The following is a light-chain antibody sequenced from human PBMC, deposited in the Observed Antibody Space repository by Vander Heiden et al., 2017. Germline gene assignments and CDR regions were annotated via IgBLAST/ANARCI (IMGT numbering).Light chain of an antibody. V-gene: IGKV1D-16*01. Sequence: DIQMTQSPSSLSASVGDRVDITCRASHTIGDWVAWYQQKPGMAPKPLIYATSTLESGVPSRFRGTASGTDFSLTLSNLHPEDFATYYCQPYDTFPPTFGGGTQVEV. CDR1: HTIGDW. CDR3: QPYDTFPPT. J-gene: IGKJ4*01. CDR2: ATS.